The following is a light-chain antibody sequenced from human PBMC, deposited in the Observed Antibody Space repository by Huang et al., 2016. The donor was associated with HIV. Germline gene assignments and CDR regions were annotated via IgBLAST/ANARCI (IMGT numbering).Light chain of an antibody. CDR1: QSVSSN. CDR3: QQYDKWPPGWT. V-gene: IGKV3-15*01. Sequence: EIVMTQSPATLSVSPGERATLSCRASQSVSSNLDWYQQKPGQTPKLLIYGASTRASGIPARFGGSGSGTEFTLTITSLQSEDFAVYYCQQYDKWPPGWTFGQGTKVEIK. CDR2: GAS. J-gene: IGKJ1*01.